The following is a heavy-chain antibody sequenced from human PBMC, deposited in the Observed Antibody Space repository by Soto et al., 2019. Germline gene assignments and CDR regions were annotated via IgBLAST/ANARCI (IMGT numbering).Heavy chain of an antibody. CDR2: ISGSGGST. J-gene: IGHJ5*02. CDR3: AKPRGVVVVPAATGRFDP. V-gene: IGHV3-23*01. Sequence: EVQLLESGGGLVQPGGSLRLSCAASGFTFSSYAMSWVRQAPGKGLEWVSAISGSGGSTYYADSVKGRFTISRDNSKNTLYLQMNSLRAEDTAVYYCAKPRGVVVVPAATGRFDPWGQGTLVTVSS. D-gene: IGHD2-2*01. CDR1: GFTFSSYA.